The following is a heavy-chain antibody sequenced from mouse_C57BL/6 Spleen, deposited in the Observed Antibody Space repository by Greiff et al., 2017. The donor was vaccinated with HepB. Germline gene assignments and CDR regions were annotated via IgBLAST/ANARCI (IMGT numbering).Heavy chain of an antibody. J-gene: IGHJ3*01. Sequence: EVKLMESGPGLVKPSQSLSLTCSVTGYSITSGYYWNWIRQFPGNKLEWMGYISYDGSNNYNPSLKNRISITRDTSKNQFFLKLNSVTTEDTATYYCARDRGLHWFAYWGQGTLVTVSA. D-gene: IGHD2-4*01. CDR2: ISYDGSN. V-gene: IGHV3-6*01. CDR3: ARDRGLHWFAY. CDR1: GYSITSGYY.